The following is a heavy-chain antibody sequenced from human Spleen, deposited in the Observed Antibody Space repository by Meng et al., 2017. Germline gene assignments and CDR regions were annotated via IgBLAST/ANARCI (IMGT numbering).Heavy chain of an antibody. CDR1: GGSISSSNW. V-gene: IGHV4-4*02. D-gene: IGHD5-18*01. Sequence: SETLSLTCAVSGGSISSSNWWSWVRQPPGKGLEWIGEINHSGSTNYNPSLKSRVTISVDTSKNQFSLKLTSVTAADTAVYYCGRLGRGATAMAYGMDVWGQGTTVTVSS. CDR2: INHSGST. J-gene: IGHJ6*01. CDR3: GRLGRGATAMAYGMDV.